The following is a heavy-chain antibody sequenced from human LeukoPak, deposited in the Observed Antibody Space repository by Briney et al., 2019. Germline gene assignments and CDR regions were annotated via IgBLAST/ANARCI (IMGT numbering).Heavy chain of an antibody. V-gene: IGHV3-30*02. J-gene: IGHJ4*02. CDR1: GFTFSSYG. CDR3: ARKGNFVDY. Sequence: GGSLRLSCAASGFTFSSYGMHWVRQAPGKGLEWVAFIRYDGSNKYYADSVKGRFTISRDNSKNTLYLHVNSLRPEDTAVYYCARKGNFVDYWGQGTLVTVSS. CDR2: IRYDGSNK. D-gene: IGHD4-23*01.